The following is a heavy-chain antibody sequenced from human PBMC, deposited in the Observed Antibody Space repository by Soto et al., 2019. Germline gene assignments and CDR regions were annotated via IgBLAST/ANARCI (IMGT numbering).Heavy chain of an antibody. CDR2: ISGSGGST. V-gene: IGHV3-23*01. J-gene: IGHJ4*02. CDR1: GFTFSSYA. CDR3: AKDDCSGGSCYWVY. D-gene: IGHD2-15*01. Sequence: EVQLLESGGGLVQPGGSLRLSCAASGFTFSSYAMSWVRQAPGKGLEWVSAISGSGGSTYYADSVKGRFTISRDNSKNPLYLQMHSLRAEDTAVYYCAKDDCSGGSCYWVYWGQGTLVTVSS.